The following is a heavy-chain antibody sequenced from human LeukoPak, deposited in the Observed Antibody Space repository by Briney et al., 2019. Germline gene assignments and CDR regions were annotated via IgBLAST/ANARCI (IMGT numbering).Heavy chain of an antibody. Sequence: SETLSLTCIVSGYSISSGYYWGWIRQPPGKGLEWIGSIYYSGSTHYNPSLKSRVSISIDTSKNQLSLKVSSVTAADTAVYYCARDAYRSGTSSIGYWGQGTLVTVSS. CDR1: GYSISSGYY. V-gene: IGHV4-38-2*02. D-gene: IGHD3-10*01. J-gene: IGHJ4*02. CDR3: ARDAYRSGTSSIGY. CDR2: IYYSGST.